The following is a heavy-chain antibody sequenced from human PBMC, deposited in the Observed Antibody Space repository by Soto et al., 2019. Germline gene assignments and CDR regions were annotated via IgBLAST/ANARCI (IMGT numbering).Heavy chain of an antibody. Sequence: SVKVSCKASGFTFTSSAVQWVRQARGQRLEWIGWIVVGSGNTNYAQKFQERVTITRDMSTSTAYMELSSLRSEDTAVYYRAAEGSVRDYDSSGARVFDYWGQGTLVTVSS. D-gene: IGHD3-22*01. CDR3: AAEGSVRDYDSSGARVFDY. CDR1: GFTFTSSA. CDR2: IVVGSGNT. V-gene: IGHV1-58*01. J-gene: IGHJ4*02.